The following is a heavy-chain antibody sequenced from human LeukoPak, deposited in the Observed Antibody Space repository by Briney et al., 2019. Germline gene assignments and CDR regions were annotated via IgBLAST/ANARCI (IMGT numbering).Heavy chain of an antibody. V-gene: IGHV3-43*02. D-gene: IGHD3-22*01. Sequence: GGSLRLSCAASGCTFDDYAMHWVRQAPGKGLEWVSLIIGDATTTYYADSVKGRFTISRDNSKNSLFLQMNYLRNADTALYYCARAEGASYYYDHSGYSAFDYWGQGTLVTVSS. CDR1: GCTFDDYA. J-gene: IGHJ4*02. CDR3: ARAEGASYYYDHSGYSAFDY. CDR2: IIGDATTT.